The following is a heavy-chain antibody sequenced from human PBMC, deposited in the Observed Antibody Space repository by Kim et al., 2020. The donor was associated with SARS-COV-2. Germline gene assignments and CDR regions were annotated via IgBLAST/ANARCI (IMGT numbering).Heavy chain of an antibody. CDR1: GYTFTSYG. D-gene: IGHD3-9*01. Sequence: ASVKVSCKASGYTFTSYGISWVRQAPGQGLEWMGWISAYNGNTNYAQKLQGRVTMTTDTSTSTAYMELRSLRSDDTAVYYCASTPTHYDILTGYYKPLGYYGMDVWGQGTTVTVSS. CDR2: ISAYNGNT. CDR3: ASTPTHYDILTGYYKPLGYYGMDV. V-gene: IGHV1-18*01. J-gene: IGHJ6*02.